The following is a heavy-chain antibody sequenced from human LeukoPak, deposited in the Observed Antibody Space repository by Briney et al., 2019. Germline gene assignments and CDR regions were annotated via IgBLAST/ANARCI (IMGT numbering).Heavy chain of an antibody. D-gene: IGHD3-22*01. J-gene: IGHJ6*02. Sequence: SETLSLTCTVSGGSISSYYWSWIWQPPGKGLEWIGYIYYSGSTNYNPSLKSRVTISVDTSKNQFSLKLSSVTAADTAVYYCANYDSSGQGMDVWGQGTTVTVSS. CDR3: ANYDSSGQGMDV. CDR1: GGSISSYY. V-gene: IGHV4-59*01. CDR2: IYYSGST.